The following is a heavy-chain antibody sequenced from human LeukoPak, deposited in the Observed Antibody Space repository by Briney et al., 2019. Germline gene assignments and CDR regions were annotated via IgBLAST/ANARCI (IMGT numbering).Heavy chain of an antibody. J-gene: IGHJ2*01. CDR2: INQDGSEK. CDR3: ARDRHGDTGDWSFDL. Sequence: HPGGSLRLSCAASGFTFSSYWMSWVRQAPGKGLEWVANINQDGSEKYYVDSVKGRFTISRDNGMSSLFLQMNSLRVEDTAVYYCARDRHGDTGDWSFDLWGRGTLVTVSS. CDR1: GFTFSSYW. D-gene: IGHD4-17*01. V-gene: IGHV3-7*01.